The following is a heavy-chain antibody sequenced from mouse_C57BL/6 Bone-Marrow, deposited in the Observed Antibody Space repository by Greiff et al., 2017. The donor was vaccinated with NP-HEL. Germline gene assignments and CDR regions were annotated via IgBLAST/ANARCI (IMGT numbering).Heavy chain of an antibody. J-gene: IGHJ3*01. CDR3: ASHYDGYFPFAY. Sequence: VMLVESGPGLVQPSQSLSITCTVSGFSLTSYGVHWVRQSPGKGLEWLGVIWSGGSTDYNAAFISRLSISKDNSKSQVFFKMNSLQADDTAIYYCASHYDGYFPFAYWGQGTLVTVSA. CDR1: GFSLTSYG. CDR2: IWSGGST. D-gene: IGHD2-3*01. V-gene: IGHV2-2*01.